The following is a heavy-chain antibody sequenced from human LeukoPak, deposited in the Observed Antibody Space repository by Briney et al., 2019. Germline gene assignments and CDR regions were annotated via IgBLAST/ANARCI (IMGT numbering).Heavy chain of an antibody. CDR2: INPNSGGT. D-gene: IGHD2-2*01. V-gene: IGHV1-2*02. Sequence: ASVKVSCKASGYTFTDYYMHWVRQAPGQGLEWMGWINPNSGGTNYAQKFQGRVTMTRDTSISTAYMELSRLRSDDTAVYYCARGYCSSTSCYYGDPSFDYWGQGTLVTVSS. CDR3: ARGYCSSTSCYYGDPSFDY. CDR1: GYTFTDYY. J-gene: IGHJ4*02.